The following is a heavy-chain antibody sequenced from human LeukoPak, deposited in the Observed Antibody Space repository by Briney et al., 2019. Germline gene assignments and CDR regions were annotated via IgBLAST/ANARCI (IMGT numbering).Heavy chain of an antibody. J-gene: IGHJ3*02. D-gene: IGHD2-2*01. CDR1: GFTFSDYY. Sequence: GGSLRLSCAASGFTFSDYYMSWIRQAPGEGLEWVSYISSSSSHTNYADSVKGRFTISRDNAKNSLYLQMNSLRAEDTAVYYCARDRKGYCSSTSCSDAFDIWGQGTMVTVSS. V-gene: IGHV3-11*05. CDR3: ARDRKGYCSSTSCSDAFDI. CDR2: ISSSSSHT.